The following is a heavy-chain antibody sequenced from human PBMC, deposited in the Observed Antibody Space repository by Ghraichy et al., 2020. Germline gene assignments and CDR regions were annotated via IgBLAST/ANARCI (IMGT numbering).Heavy chain of an antibody. CDR3: ARDPGFYGDYHFDY. J-gene: IGHJ4*02. Sequence: GGSLRLSCAASGFTFSSYAMHWVHQAPGKGLEWVAVISYDGSNKYYADSVKGRFTISRDNSKNTLYLQMNSLRAEVTAVYYCARDPGFYGDYHFDYWGQGTLVTVSS. CDR2: ISYDGSNK. CDR1: GFTFSSYA. V-gene: IGHV3-30-3*01. D-gene: IGHD4-17*01.